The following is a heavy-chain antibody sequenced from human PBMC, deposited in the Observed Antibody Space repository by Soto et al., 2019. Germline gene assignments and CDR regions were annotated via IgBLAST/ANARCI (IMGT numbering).Heavy chain of an antibody. V-gene: IGHV2-70*01. CDR3: ARNYIAVAGTGAFDI. J-gene: IGHJ3*02. D-gene: IGHD6-19*01. CDR2: IDWDDDK. CDR1: RFSLSTNRMC. Sequence: GSALTRVKATVALRLTGPFYRFSLSTNRMCVSWIRQPPGKALEWLALIDWDDDKYYSTSLKTRLTISKDTSKNKVVLTMTNMDPVDTATYYCARNYIAVAGTGAFDIRGQRTRFTVPS.